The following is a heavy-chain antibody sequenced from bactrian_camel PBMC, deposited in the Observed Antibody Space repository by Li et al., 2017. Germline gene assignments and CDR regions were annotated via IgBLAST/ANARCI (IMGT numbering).Heavy chain of an antibody. CDR2: ITVGGFT. V-gene: IGHV3S53*01. D-gene: IGHD6*01. J-gene: IGHJ6*01. CDR1: GNHYGSWC. CDR3: AAECGGTGSWCLADFGY. Sequence: QVQLVESGGGSVQPGGSLRLSCAVTGNHYGSWCMGWFRQALGKEREGVARITVGGFTYYRDSVKGRFTVSRDNVKGTQYLQMNNLEPEDTAVYYRAAECGGTGSWCLADFGYWGQGTQVTVS.